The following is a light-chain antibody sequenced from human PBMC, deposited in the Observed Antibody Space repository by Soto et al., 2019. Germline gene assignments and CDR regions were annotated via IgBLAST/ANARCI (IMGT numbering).Light chain of an antibody. J-gene: IGKJ5*01. CDR2: GAS. CDR1: QSVSSN. CDR3: QQFRTSPWT. V-gene: IGKV3-20*01. Sequence: EVVMTQSPATLSVSPGERATLSCRASQSVSSNLAWYQQKPGQAPRLLIYGASSRATGIPDRFSGSASGTDFTLTISRLEPEDFAVYYCQQFRTSPWTFGQGTRLEIK.